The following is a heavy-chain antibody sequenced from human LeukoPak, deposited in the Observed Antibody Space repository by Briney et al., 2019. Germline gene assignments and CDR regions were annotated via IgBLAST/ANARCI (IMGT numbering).Heavy chain of an antibody. V-gene: IGHV3-23*01. J-gene: IGHJ4*02. CDR2: IFGSGGSP. D-gene: IGHD2-15*01. CDR3: GKTTVGYSSGRYPGWPVDY. CDR1: GFTFNSYA. Sequence: GGSLRLSCAASGFTFNSYAMYWVRQAPGKGLEWISGIFGSGGSPHYADSVKGRFAISRDNSQEIVYLQLDSLRVEDTALYYCGKTTVGYSSGRYPGWPVDYWGQGALVTVSS.